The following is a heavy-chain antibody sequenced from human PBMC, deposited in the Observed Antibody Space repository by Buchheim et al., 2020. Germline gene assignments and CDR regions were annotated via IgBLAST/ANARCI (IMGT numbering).Heavy chain of an antibody. CDR1: GFTFSSYG. D-gene: IGHD3-3*01. V-gene: IGHV3-33*01. CDR2: IWYNGSNK. Sequence: QVQLVESGGGVVQPGRSLRLSCAASGFTFSSYGMHWVRQAPGKGLEWVAVIWYNGSNKYYADSVKGRFTISRDNSKNTLYLQMNSLRAEDTAVYYCARATWVFGEVYYGMDVWGQGTT. CDR3: ARATWVFGEVYYGMDV. J-gene: IGHJ6*02.